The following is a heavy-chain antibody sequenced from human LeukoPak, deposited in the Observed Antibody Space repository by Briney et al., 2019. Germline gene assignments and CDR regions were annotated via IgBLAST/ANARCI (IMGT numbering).Heavy chain of an antibody. CDR2: ISHDGSII. V-gene: IGHV3-30*18. Sequence: GGSLRLSCAASGFTFSIFGLHWVRQAPGKGLEWVAFISHDGSIIYYADSVKGRLAISRDTSKNTLYLQMNSLRAEDTAVYYCAKDRWESSGSGSSLDYWGRGTLVTVSS. CDR1: GFTFSIFG. J-gene: IGHJ4*02. CDR3: AKDRWESSGSGSSLDY. D-gene: IGHD3-10*01.